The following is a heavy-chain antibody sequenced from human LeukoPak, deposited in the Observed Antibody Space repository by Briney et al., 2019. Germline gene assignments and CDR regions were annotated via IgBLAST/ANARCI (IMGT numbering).Heavy chain of an antibody. CDR3: AKDFSGSFDY. J-gene: IGHJ4*02. D-gene: IGHD1-26*01. Sequence: GGSLRLSCAASGFTFSSYEMNWVRQAPGKGLEWVSAISGSGGSTYYADSVKGRFTISRDNSKNTLYLQMNSLRAEDTAVYYCAKDFSGSFDYWGQGTLVTVSS. V-gene: IGHV3-23*01. CDR1: GFTFSSYE. CDR2: ISGSGGST.